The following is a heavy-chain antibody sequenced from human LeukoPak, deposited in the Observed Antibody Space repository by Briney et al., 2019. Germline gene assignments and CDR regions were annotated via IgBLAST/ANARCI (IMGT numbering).Heavy chain of an antibody. CDR3: ASAQQWLAFDY. CDR1: GGSISNYY. Sequence: PSETLSLTCTVSGGSISNYYWSWIRQPPGKGLEWIGCFYYSGSTNYNPSLKSRVTTSVDTSKNQFSLRLSSVTAADTAVYYCASAQQWLAFDYWGQGILVTVSS. D-gene: IGHD6-19*01. CDR2: FYYSGST. J-gene: IGHJ4*02. V-gene: IGHV4-59*01.